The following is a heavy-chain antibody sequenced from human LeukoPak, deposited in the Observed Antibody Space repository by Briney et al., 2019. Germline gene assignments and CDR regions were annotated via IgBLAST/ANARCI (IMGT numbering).Heavy chain of an antibody. CDR1: GGSFSGYY. J-gene: IGHJ4*02. V-gene: IGHV4-34*01. CDR3: ARHLSGTAMAHYFDF. D-gene: IGHD5-18*01. CDR2: INHSGST. Sequence: SETLSLTCAVYGGSFSGYYWSWIRQPPGKGLEWIGEINHSGSTNYNPSLKSRVTISVDTSKNQFSLKLYSVTASDAAIYYCARHLSGTAMAHYFDFWGQGTLVTVSS.